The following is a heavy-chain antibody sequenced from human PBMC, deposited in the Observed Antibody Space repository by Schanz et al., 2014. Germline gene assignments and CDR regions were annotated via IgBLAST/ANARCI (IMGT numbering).Heavy chain of an antibody. CDR1: GFSFSDYG. CDR2: ISYHGSER. V-gene: IGHV3-30*18. D-gene: IGHD1-26*01. J-gene: IGHJ4*02. Sequence: QVQLVESGGGVVQPGRSLRLSCAGSGFSFSDYGMHWVRQAPGRGLEWVAVISYHGSERYYADSVEGRFTISRDNAKNTLYLQMNSLRPEDTAVYYCAKEGSIYWDRSVDYWGQGTLVTVSS. CDR3: AKEGSIYWDRSVDY.